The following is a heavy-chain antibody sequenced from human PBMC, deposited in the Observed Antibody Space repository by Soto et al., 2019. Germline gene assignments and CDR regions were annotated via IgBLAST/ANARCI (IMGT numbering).Heavy chain of an antibody. D-gene: IGHD1-1*01. V-gene: IGHV3-9*01. Sequence: GGSLRLSCAASGFTFDNCGMHWVRQAPGKCLEWVSGISWDSGTIGCADSVKGRFTISRDDAKNSLYLQMNSLRREDTALYYCVQGRYPTMATPLDHWGQGXLVTVYS. CDR2: ISWDSGTI. J-gene: IGHJ5*02. CDR1: GFTFDNCG. CDR3: VQGRYPTMATPLDH.